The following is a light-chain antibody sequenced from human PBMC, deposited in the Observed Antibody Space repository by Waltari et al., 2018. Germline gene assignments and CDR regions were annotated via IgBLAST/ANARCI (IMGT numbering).Light chain of an antibody. Sequence: DIVMTQSPLSLPVTPGEPASIPCRSRQSLLHSNGYNYLDWYLQKPGQSPQLLIYLGSNRASGVPDRFSGSGSGTDFTLKISRVEAEDVGVYYCMQALQTPRFTFGPGTKLDIE. CDR2: LGS. J-gene: IGKJ3*01. V-gene: IGKV2-28*01. CDR1: QSLLHSNGYNY. CDR3: MQALQTPRFT.